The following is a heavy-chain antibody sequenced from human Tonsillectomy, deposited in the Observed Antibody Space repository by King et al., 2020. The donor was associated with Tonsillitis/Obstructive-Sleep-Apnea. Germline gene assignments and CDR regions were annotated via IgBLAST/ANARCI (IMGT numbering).Heavy chain of an antibody. J-gene: IGHJ4*02. CDR1: GGSFSGYY. D-gene: IGHD2-2*02. CDR2: ITHSGST. Sequence: VQLQQWGAGLLKPSETLSLTCAVYGGSFSGYYWSWIRQPPGKGLEWIGEITHSGSTNYNPSLKSRVTILVDTSKNQFSLMLSFVNAADTAVYYCARSGFVATDCSSTSCYSGYFDYWGQGTLVTVSS. V-gene: IGHV4-34*01. CDR3: ARSGFVATDCSSTSCYSGYFDY.